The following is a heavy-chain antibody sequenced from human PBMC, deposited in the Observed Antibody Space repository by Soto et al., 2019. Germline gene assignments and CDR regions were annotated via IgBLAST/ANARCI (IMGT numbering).Heavy chain of an antibody. Sequence: WGFLRLCCTASDFNYSNFDVPRVRQATGKGLEWVSAIGTAGDTYYPGSVKGRFTISRENAKNSLYLQMNSLRAGDTAVYYCARASLAWSLDPWGQGTLVTVSS. CDR2: IGTAGDT. CDR3: ARASLAWSLDP. J-gene: IGHJ5*02. V-gene: IGHV3-13*04. CDR1: DFNYSNFD. D-gene: IGHD3-3*01.